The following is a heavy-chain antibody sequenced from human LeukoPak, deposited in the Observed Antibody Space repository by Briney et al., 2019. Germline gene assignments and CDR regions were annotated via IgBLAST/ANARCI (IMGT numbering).Heavy chain of an antibody. Sequence: PGGTLRLSCSASGFTFSSCAMHWVRQAPGLGLDYVSGINDYGDRTHYRNSVRGRVTISRDDSKNTVHLQMSSLRAEDTAVYHCVNDLSGWYSFDYWGQGTLVTVSS. CDR1: GFTFSSCA. J-gene: IGHJ4*02. CDR2: INDYGDRT. D-gene: IGHD6-19*01. CDR3: VNDLSGWYSFDY. V-gene: IGHV3-64D*09.